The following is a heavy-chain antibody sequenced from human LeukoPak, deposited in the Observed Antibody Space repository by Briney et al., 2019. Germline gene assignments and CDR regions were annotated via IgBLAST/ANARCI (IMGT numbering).Heavy chain of an antibody. V-gene: IGHV3-21*01. D-gene: IGHD2-21*02. CDR3: ARVSVVTALDY. J-gene: IGHJ4*02. CDR2: ISSSSYI. Sequence: GGSLRLSCAVSEFTFSSYSMNWVRQAPGKGLEWVSSISSSSYIYYADSVKGRFTISRDNAKSSLYLQMNSLRAEDTAVYYCARVSVVTALDYWGQGTLVTVSS. CDR1: EFTFSSYS.